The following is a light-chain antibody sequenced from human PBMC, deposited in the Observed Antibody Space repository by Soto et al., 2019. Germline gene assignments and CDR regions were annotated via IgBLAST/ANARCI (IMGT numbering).Light chain of an antibody. J-gene: IGLJ3*02. Sequence: QSALTQPASVSGSPGQSITISCTGTSSDVGSYNFVSWYQQHPGKAPKLMIYEVTKRPSGVSNRFSGSKSGNTASLTISGLQAEDEADYYCCSYAGDTSWVFGGGTKVTVL. CDR1: SSDVGSYNF. V-gene: IGLV2-23*02. CDR2: EVT. CDR3: CSYAGDTSWV.